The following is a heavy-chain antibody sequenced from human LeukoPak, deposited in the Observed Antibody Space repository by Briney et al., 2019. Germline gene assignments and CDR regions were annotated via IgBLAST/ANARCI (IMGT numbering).Heavy chain of an antibody. D-gene: IGHD5-12*01. J-gene: IGHJ4*02. CDR3: ARDRRGYSAYDGEGFDY. V-gene: IGHV1-18*04. CDR1: GFTFKNYG. CDR2: TSADNGNT. Sequence: HGASVKVSCTASGFTFKNYGFSWVRQAPGQGLQWMGWTSADNGNTKYAQNLQGRVIMTTDRSTGTAYVELTSLRSDDTAVYYCARDRRGYSAYDGEGFDYWGQGTLVTVSS.